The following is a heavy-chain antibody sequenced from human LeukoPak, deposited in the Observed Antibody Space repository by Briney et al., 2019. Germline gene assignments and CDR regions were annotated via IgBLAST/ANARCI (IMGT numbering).Heavy chain of an antibody. CDR2: IYYSGST. D-gene: IGHD3-10*01. CDR3: ASHYYGSPDNWFDP. V-gene: IGHV4-39*07. Sequence: SETLSLTCTVSGGSISSSSYYWGWIRQPPGKGLEWIGSIYYSGSTYYNPSLKSRVTISVDTFKNQFSLKLSSVTAADTAVYYCASHYYGSPDNWFDPWGQGTLVTVSS. CDR1: GGSISSSSYY. J-gene: IGHJ5*02.